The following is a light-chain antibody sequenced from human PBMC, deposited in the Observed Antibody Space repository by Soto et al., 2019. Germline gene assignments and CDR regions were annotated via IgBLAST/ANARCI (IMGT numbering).Light chain of an antibody. Sequence: DIQMTQSPSSLSASVGARVTIACLASQDISKNLAWYQQIPGKAPKLLIFAASTLQSGVPSRFSASGSGTYFILTVGGLQPEDAATYYCQQTKGFPLTFGGGTKVDIK. CDR3: QQTKGFPLT. V-gene: IGKV1-12*01. J-gene: IGKJ4*01. CDR2: AAS. CDR1: QDISKN.